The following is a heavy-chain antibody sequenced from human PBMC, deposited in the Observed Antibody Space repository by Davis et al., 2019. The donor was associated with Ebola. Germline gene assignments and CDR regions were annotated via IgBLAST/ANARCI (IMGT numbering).Heavy chain of an antibody. J-gene: IGHJ4*02. CDR3: ASPSGYLKY. V-gene: IGHV4-34*01. CDR1: GGSFSGNY. CDR2: INHSGST. D-gene: IGHD3-22*01. Sequence: SETLSLTCAAYGGSFSGNYWTWIRQPPGKGLEWIGEINHSGSTNSNPSLKGRVSMSVDTSKNQFSLKLRSVTAADTAVYYCASPSGYLKYWGQGTLVTVSS.